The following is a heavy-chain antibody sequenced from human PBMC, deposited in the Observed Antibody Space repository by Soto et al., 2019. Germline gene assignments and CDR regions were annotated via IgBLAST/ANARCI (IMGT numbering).Heavy chain of an antibody. V-gene: IGHV4-59*01. CDR3: ASSAIVGREVNTWFDP. CDR2: IYYSGST. Sequence: PSETLSLTCTVSGGSISSYYWSWIRQPPGKVLEWIGYIYYSGSTNYNPSLKSRVTISVDTSKNQFSLKLSSVTAADTAVYYCASSAIVGREVNTWFDPWGQGILVTVSS. J-gene: IGHJ5*02. CDR1: GGSISSYY. D-gene: IGHD1-26*01.